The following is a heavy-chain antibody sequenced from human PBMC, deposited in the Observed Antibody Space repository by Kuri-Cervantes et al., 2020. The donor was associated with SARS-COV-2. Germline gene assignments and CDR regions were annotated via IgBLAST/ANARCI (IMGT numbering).Heavy chain of an antibody. Sequence: LSLTCAASGFTFSSYAMHWVRQAPGKGLEWVAVISYDGSNKYYADSVKGRFTISRDNSKNTLYLQMNSLRAEDTAVYYCARDGRWSMAIIDYWGQGNLVVVSS. D-gene: IGHD2/OR15-2a*01. V-gene: IGHV3-30-3*01. CDR2: ISYDGSNK. CDR3: ARDGRWSMAIIDY. J-gene: IGHJ4*02. CDR1: GFTFSSYA.